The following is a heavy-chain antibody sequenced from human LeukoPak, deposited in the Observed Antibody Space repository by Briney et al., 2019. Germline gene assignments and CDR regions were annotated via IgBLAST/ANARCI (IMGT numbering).Heavy chain of an antibody. CDR1: GFNFNNYW. CDR2: IKQDGGER. D-gene: IGHD3-10*01. Sequence: GGSLRLSCAASGFNFNNYWMTWVRQAPGKGLEGVANIKQDGGERNYVDAVKGRFTNSRDNAKNPLSMQMNSLGVEDTAIYYCARYLVRDGIGSDYWGQGTLVTVSS. V-gene: IGHV3-7*03. J-gene: IGHJ4*02. CDR3: ARYLVRDGIGSDY.